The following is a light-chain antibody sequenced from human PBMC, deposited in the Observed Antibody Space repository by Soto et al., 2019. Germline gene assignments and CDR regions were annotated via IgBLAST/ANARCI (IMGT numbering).Light chain of an antibody. CDR1: QSIINY. CDR3: QQTYSTPIT. J-gene: IGKJ5*01. CDR2: AAS. V-gene: IGKV1-39*01. Sequence: DIQMTQSPSSLSASVGDRVTITCRASQSIINYLNWYHQKPGKAPKLLIYAASSLQSGFPSRFSGSGSGTDFTRNISSLQPEDFATYYCQQTYSTPITFGQATRLE.